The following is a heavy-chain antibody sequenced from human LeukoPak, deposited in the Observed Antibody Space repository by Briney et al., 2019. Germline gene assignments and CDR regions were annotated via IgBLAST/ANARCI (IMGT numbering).Heavy chain of an antibody. Sequence: SETLSLTCTVSGGSISSYYWSWIRQPPGKGLEWIGYIYYSGSTNYNPSLRSRVTISVDTSKNQFSLKLSSVTAADTAVYYCASLPLDVWGSYSSYWGQGTLVTVSS. J-gene: IGHJ4*02. CDR3: ASLPLDVWGSYSSY. D-gene: IGHD3-16*01. CDR2: IYYSGST. CDR1: GGSISSYY. V-gene: IGHV4-59*01.